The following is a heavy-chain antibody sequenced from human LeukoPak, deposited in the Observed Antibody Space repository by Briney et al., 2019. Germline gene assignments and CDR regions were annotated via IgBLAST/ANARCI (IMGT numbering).Heavy chain of an antibody. Sequence: GSLRLSCAASGFSLSSYRMHWVRQAPGKGLGWVAVISYDGSKKYYADSVKGRFTISRDNSKNTQYLEMNSLKAEDTAVYYCARVRAPHYYDYWGQGTLVTVSS. CDR2: ISYDGSKK. CDR1: GFSLSSYR. J-gene: IGHJ4*02. V-gene: IGHV3-30-3*01. CDR3: ARVRAPHYYDY.